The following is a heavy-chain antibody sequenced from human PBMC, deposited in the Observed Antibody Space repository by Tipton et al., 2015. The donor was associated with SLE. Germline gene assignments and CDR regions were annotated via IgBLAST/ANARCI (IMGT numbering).Heavy chain of an antibody. CDR3: ARDPSTRVDSSGYPYYYYGMDV. CDR2: IYYSGST. J-gene: IGHJ6*02. V-gene: IGHV4-59*01. Sequence: TLSLTCTVSGGSISSYYWSWIRQPPGKGLEWIGYIYYSGSTNYNPPLKSRVTISVDTSKNQFSLKLSSVTAADTAVYYCARDPSTRVDSSGYPYYYYGMDVWGQGTTVTVSS. D-gene: IGHD3-22*01. CDR1: GGSISSYY.